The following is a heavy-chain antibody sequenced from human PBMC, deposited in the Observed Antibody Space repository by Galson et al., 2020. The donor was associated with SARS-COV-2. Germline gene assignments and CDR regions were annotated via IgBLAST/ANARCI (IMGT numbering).Heavy chain of an antibody. Sequence: GESLKISCKASGYTFTGYYMHWVRQAPGQGLERMGWINPNSGGTNYAQKFQGRVTMTRDTSISTAYMELSRLRSDDTAVYYCATPRGNYYGSGSYDYWGEGTLVTVSS. V-gene: IGHV1-2*02. CDR2: INPNSGGT. J-gene: IGHJ4*02. CDR3: ATPRGNYYGSGSYDY. CDR1: GYTFTGYY. D-gene: IGHD3-10*01.